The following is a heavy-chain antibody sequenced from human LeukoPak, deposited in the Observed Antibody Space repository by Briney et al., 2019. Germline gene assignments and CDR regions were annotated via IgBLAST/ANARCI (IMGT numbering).Heavy chain of an antibody. CDR1: GGSISSNH. J-gene: IGHJ4*02. CDR3: ATLGYNYGSLRY. Sequence: SETLSLTCIVSGGSISSNHWSWIRQPPGKGLEWIGFIHYSGSTNYNPSLKSRVTISVDTSKNQFSLKLSSVTAADTAVYYCATLGYNYGSLRYWGQGTLVTVSS. CDR2: IHYSGST. D-gene: IGHD5-18*01. V-gene: IGHV4-59*08.